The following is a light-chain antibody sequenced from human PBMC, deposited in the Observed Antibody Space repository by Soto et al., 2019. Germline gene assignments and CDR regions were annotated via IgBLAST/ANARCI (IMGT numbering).Light chain of an antibody. V-gene: IGLV1-40*01. J-gene: IGLJ1*01. Sequence: QSVLTQPPSVSGAPGQRVTISCTWTSSNIGAGYDVHWYQQFPGTAPKLLIYGNRNRPSGVPDRFSGSKSGTSASLAITGLQAEDEATYYCQSCDSSLSGSGVFGTGTKVTVL. CDR1: SSNIGAGYD. CDR3: QSCDSSLSGSGV. CDR2: GNR.